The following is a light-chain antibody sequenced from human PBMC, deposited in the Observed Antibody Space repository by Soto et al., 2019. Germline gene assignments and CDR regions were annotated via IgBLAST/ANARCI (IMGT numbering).Light chain of an antibody. J-gene: IGLJ2*01. V-gene: IGLV2-14*03. CDR3: SSYSTSSALV. Sequence: QSALTQPASVSGSPGQSITISCAGTSADIGAFNYVSWYQHHPGKAPKLLIYDVSDRPSGVSTRFSASKSANTASLTISGFQADDEADYYCSSYSTSSALVFGGGTKVTVL. CDR1: SADIGAFNY. CDR2: DVS.